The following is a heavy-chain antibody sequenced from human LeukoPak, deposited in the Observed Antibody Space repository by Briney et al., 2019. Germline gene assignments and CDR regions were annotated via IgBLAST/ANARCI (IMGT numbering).Heavy chain of an antibody. CDR2: IYHSGLP. CDR3: ARRGGVVLDY. J-gene: IGHJ4*02. V-gene: IGHV4-38-2*01. D-gene: IGHD3-3*01. Sequence: SETLSLTCAVSSYSISSGYYWGWIRQPPGKGLEWIVSIYHSGLPSYNPSPKSRVPISVDTSKNHFSLKRSSVTAADTAVYYCARRGGVVLDYWGQGTLVTVSS. CDR1: SYSISSGYY.